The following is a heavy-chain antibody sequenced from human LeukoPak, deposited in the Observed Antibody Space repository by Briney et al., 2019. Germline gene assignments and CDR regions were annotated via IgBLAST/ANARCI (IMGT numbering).Heavy chain of an antibody. CDR3: ARASGSSSSPLFDP. J-gene: IGHJ5*02. CDR2: ISSSSSTI. V-gene: IGHV3-48*04. D-gene: IGHD6-13*01. Sequence: GRSLRLSCAASGFTFSSYSMNWVRQAPGKGLDWVSYISSSSSTIYYADSVKGRFTISRDNAKNSLYLQMNSLRAEDTAVYYCARASGSSSSPLFDPWGQGTLVTVSS. CDR1: GFTFSSYS.